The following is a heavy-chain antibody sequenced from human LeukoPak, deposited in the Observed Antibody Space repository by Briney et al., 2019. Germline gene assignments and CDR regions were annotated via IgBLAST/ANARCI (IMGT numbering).Heavy chain of an antibody. CDR3: ARGVAAPTLALDY. D-gene: IGHD6-13*01. CDR1: GFTFSSYS. J-gene: IGHJ4*02. CDR2: ISSSSSYI. Sequence: GGSLRLSCAASGFTFSSYSMNWVRQAPGKGLECVSSISSSSSYIYYADSVKGRFTISRDTAKNSLYLQMNSVRAEDTAVIYCARGVAAPTLALDYWGQGTLVTVSS. V-gene: IGHV3-21*01.